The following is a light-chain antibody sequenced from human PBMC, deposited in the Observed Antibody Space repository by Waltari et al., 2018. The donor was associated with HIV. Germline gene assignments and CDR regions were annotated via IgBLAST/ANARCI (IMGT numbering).Light chain of an antibody. Sequence: EIVMTQSPATLSVSLGERATLSCKASYSGSSNLAWYQHKPGQAPRLLIHDGSTRAAGVPARFSGSGSGTDFTLSISSLQSEDSAIYYCQQYNHWPRPFGQGTKVEIK. J-gene: IGKJ1*01. V-gene: IGKV3-15*01. CDR3: QQYNHWPRP. CDR1: YSGSSN. CDR2: DGS.